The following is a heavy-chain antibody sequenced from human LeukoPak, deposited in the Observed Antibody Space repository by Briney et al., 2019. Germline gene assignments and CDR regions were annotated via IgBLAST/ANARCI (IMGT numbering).Heavy chain of an antibody. D-gene: IGHD4-17*01. CDR1: GFTFSSYA. Sequence: GGSLRLSCAASGFTFSSYAMSWVRQAPEKGLEWVSTISGSGGGTYYADSVKGRFTISRDNSKNTLYLQMNSLRAEDTAVYYCARITVTTLSFDYWGQGTLVTVSS. J-gene: IGHJ4*02. CDR2: ISGSGGGT. V-gene: IGHV3-23*01. CDR3: ARITVTTLSFDY.